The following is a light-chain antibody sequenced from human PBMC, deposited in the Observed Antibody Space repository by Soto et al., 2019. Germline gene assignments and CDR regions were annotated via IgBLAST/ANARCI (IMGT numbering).Light chain of an antibody. J-gene: IGLJ1*01. CDR2: GNI. CDR3: QSYDSRLSGYV. Sequence: QSVLTQSPSVSGSPGQRVTISCTGSTSNIGAGYDVHWYQQLPGTAPKLLMFGNINRPSGVPDRFSGSKSGTSASLAITGLQAEDEADYFCQSYDSRLSGYVFGTGTKLTVL. CDR1: TSNIGAGYD. V-gene: IGLV1-40*01.